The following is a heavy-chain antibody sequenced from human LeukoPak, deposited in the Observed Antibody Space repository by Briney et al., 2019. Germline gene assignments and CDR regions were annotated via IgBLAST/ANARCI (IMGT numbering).Heavy chain of an antibody. CDR1: GFTFTTYY. J-gene: IGHJ4*02. Sequence: TGGSLRLSCAASGFTFTTYYMTWVRQAPGKGLEWVAHINEDGTEKYSLDSVKGRFTISKDNAKTSLYLQINARRAEDKALYYCARFNGIRFDYWGQGTLVTVSS. D-gene: IGHD3-10*01. CDR3: ARFNGIRFDY. V-gene: IGHV3-7*03. CDR2: INEDGTEK.